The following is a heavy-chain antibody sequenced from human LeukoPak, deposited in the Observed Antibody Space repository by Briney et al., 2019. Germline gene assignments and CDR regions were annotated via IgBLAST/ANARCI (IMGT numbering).Heavy chain of an antibody. J-gene: IGHJ4*02. CDR3: ARLGPYSSSWYCFDY. D-gene: IGHD6-13*01. CDR1: GGSISSYY. Sequence: SETLSLTCTVSGGSISSYYWSWIRQPPGKGLEWIGYIYYSGSTYHNPSLKSRVTISVDTSKNQFSLKLSSVTAADTAVYYCARLGPYSSSWYCFDYWGQGTLVTVSS. CDR2: IYYSGST. V-gene: IGHV4-59*01.